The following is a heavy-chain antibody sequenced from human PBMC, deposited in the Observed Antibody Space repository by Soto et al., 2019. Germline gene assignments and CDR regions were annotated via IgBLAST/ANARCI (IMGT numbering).Heavy chain of an antibody. CDR1: GGSISSYY. Sequence: PSETLSLTCTVSGGSISSYYWSWIRQPPGKGLEWIGYIYYSGSTNYNPSVKGRFTISRDNSKNTLYLQMNSLRAEDTAVYYCAKDVKFGELEAFDIWGQGTMVTVSS. J-gene: IGHJ3*02. V-gene: IGHV4-59*01. CDR3: AKDVKFGELEAFDI. D-gene: IGHD3-10*01. CDR2: IYYSGST.